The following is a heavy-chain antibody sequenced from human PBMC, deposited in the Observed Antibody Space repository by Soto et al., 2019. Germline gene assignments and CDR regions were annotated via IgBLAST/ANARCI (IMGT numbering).Heavy chain of an antibody. V-gene: IGHV1-69*13. CDR2: IIPIFGTA. Sequence: SVKVSCKASGGTFSSYAISWVLQAPGQGLEWMGGIIPIFGTANYAQKFQGRVTITADESTSTAYMELSSLRSEDTAVYYWAREKDCSSTSCYMQYYYYGMDVWGQGTTVTVSS. CDR1: GGTFSSYA. CDR3: AREKDCSSTSCYMQYYYYGMDV. J-gene: IGHJ6*02. D-gene: IGHD2-2*02.